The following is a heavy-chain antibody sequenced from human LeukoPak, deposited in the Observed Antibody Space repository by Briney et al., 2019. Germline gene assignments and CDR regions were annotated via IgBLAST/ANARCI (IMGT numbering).Heavy chain of an antibody. CDR1: GGSFIGFH. CDR2: INHSGST. J-gene: IGHJ5*02. V-gene: IGHV4-34*01. CDR3: ARRGQTYYYGSGSYRQGRGWFDP. D-gene: IGHD3-10*01. Sequence: SETLSLTCAVYGGSFIGFHWNWIRQPPGKGPEWIGDINHSGSTNYNPSLKSRVTISVDTSKNQFSLKLSSVTAADTAVYYCARRGQTYYYGSGSYRQGRGWFDPWGQGTLVTVSS.